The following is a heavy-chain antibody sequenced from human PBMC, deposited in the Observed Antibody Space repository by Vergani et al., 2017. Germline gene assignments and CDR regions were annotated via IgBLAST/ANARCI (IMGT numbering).Heavy chain of an antibody. CDR2: LSTTGDA. Sequence: QAQLQESGPGLVKPSETLSLTCHVFGVSVTDYNCNWIRQAPGKGLEWIGSLSTTGDATHASHNPSLKSRVSISIDTSKSQFSQSLTSVTAADSAIYYCAWDTHSWQRADRWGEGRLVSVSS. CDR1: GVSVTDYN. V-gene: IGHV4-59*02. CDR3: AWDTHSWQRADR. J-gene: IGHJ5*02. D-gene: IGHD6-13*01.